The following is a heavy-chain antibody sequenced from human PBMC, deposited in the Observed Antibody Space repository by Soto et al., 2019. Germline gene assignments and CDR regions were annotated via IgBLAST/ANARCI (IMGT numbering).Heavy chain of an antibody. Sequence: GGSLRLSCAASGFTFSSYGMTWVRQAPGKGLEWVSFSSATGAGTYYADSVKGRFTISRDNSKNTLYLQMTSLRADDTAVYYCAKDRRAGGNYGFYSDFWGQGALVTVPQ. CDR2: SSATGAGT. J-gene: IGHJ4*02. CDR3: AKDRRAGGNYGFYSDF. CDR1: GFTFSSYG. D-gene: IGHD1-7*01. V-gene: IGHV3-23*01.